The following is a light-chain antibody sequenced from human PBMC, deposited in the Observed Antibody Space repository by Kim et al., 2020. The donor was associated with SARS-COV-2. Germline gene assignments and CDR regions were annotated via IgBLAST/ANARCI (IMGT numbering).Light chain of an antibody. V-gene: IGKV3-11*01. CDR3: QRHSNWLWT. CDR1: QSISSY. CDR2: DVS. Sequence: DIVLTQSPATLSLSPGERATLSCRANQSISSYLAWYQHKSGQGPRHLIYDVSNRGTGIPARFSGSYSGTDFILPISSLETEDFAVYYCQRHSNWLWTFGQGTTVDI. J-gene: IGKJ1*01.